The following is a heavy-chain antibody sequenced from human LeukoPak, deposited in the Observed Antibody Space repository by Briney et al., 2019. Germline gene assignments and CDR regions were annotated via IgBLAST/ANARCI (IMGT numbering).Heavy chain of an antibody. CDR1: DGSITSYH. D-gene: IGHD3-16*01. V-gene: IGHV4-59*08. Sequence: SETLSLTCNVTDGSITSYHWSWIRQPPGKGLQWLGYIVHSGSPHYNPSLKSRLTLSVDTSRSQISLKLDSVTAADTAVYFCARHSQSYGPYNWFDPWGQGALVTVSS. CDR3: ARHSQSYGPYNWFDP. CDR2: IVHSGSP. J-gene: IGHJ5*01.